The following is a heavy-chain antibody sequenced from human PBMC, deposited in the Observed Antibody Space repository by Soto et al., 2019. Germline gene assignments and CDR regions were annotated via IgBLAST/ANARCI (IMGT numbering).Heavy chain of an antibody. J-gene: IGHJ4*02. CDR2: ISGSGAST. D-gene: IGHD7-27*01. V-gene: IGHV3-23*01. CDR1: GFTFSNYA. Sequence: LRLSCAASGFTFSNYAMSWVRQAPGKGLQWVSTISGSGASTYYGDSVKGRFTLSRDNSENTLFLQMDSLRAEDTAVYYCAKGDLLTGVAHFDYWGQGTLVTVPQ. CDR3: AKGDLLTGVAHFDY.